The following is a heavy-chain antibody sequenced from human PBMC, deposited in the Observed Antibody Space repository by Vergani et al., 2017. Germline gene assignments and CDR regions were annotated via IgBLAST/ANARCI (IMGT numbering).Heavy chain of an antibody. J-gene: IGHJ4*02. CDR2: ISYDGSNK. CDR1: GFTFSSYA. CDR3: ARVPAARPPPAYYFDY. Sequence: VQLLESGGGLVQPGGSLRLSCAASGFTFSSYAMHWVRQAPGKGLEWVAVISYDGSNKYYADSVKGRFTISRDNSKNTLYLQMNSLRAEDTAVYYCARVPAARPPPAYYFDYWGQGTLVTVSS. D-gene: IGHD6-6*01. V-gene: IGHV3-30-3*01.